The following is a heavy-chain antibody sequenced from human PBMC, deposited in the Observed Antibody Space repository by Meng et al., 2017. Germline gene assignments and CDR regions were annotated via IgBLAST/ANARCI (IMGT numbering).Heavy chain of an antibody. D-gene: IGHD3-10*02. J-gene: IGHJ4*02. CDR1: GFTFDDYA. Sequence: GESLKISCAASGFTFDDYAMHWVRQAPGKGLEWVSGISWNSGSTYYADSVKGRFTISSDNSKTTLYLQMNSLRAEDTAVYYCAKDRSRAQFFYACSELDYWGQGTLVTVSS. V-gene: IGHV3-23*01. CDR3: AKDRSRAQFFYACSELDY. CDR2: ISWNSGST.